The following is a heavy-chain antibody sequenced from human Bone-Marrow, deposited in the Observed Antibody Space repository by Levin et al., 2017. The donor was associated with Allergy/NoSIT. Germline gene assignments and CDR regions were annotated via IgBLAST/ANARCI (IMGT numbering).Heavy chain of an antibody. Sequence: SGPTLVKPTQTLTLTCTVSGFSLTTTGIGINWVRQAPGKGLEWLGRIDWDDDKYYISSLKTRLSFSRDAAKGQVDLTLANLETVDTGTYYCARSIVGARTGALEFWGPGTVVNVSS. J-gene: IGHJ3*01. CDR3: ARSIVGARTGALEF. V-gene: IGHV2-70*11. CDR2: IDWDDDK. CDR1: GFSLTTTGIG. D-gene: IGHD1-26*01.